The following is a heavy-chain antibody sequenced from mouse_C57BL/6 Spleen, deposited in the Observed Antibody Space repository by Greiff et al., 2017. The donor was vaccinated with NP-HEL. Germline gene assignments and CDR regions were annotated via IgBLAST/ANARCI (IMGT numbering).Heavy chain of an antibody. CDR2: ISGGGGNT. D-gene: IGHD1-1*01. V-gene: IGHV5-9*01. CDR3: ARQDGKGDY. Sequence: EVQGVESGGGLVKPGGSLKLSCAASGFTFSSYTMSWVRQTPEKRLEWVATISGGGGNTYYPDIVKGRFTISRDNAKNTLYLQMSSLRSEDTALYYCARQDGKGDYWGQGTTLTVSS. CDR1: GFTFSSYT. J-gene: IGHJ2*01.